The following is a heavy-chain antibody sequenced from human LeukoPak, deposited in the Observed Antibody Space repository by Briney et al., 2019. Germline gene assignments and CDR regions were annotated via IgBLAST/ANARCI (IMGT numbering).Heavy chain of an antibody. D-gene: IGHD5-12*01. CDR1: GYTFTGYY. J-gene: IGHJ6*03. CDR3: ARAGYSGYEHSYYYYYMDV. Sequence: ASVKVSCKASGYTFTGYYMHWVRQAPGHGLEWMGWINPNSGGTNYAQKFQGRVTMTRDTSISTAYMELSRLRSDDTAVYYCARAGYSGYEHSYYYYYMDVWGKGTTVTVSS. CDR2: INPNSGGT. V-gene: IGHV1-2*02.